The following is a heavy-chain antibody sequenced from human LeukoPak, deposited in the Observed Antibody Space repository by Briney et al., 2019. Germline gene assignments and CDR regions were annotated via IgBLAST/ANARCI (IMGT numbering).Heavy chain of an antibody. CDR1: GYSISSGYY. D-gene: IGHD5-12*01. CDR2: IYHSGST. V-gene: IGHV4-38-2*02. CDR3: ARAGGYRLYYYYYYMDV. J-gene: IGHJ6*03. Sequence: PSETLSLTCTVSGYSISSGYYWGWIRQPPGKGLEWIGSIYHSGSTYYTPSLKSRVTISVDTSKNQFSLKLSSVTAADTAVYYCARAGGYRLYYYYYYMDVWGKGTTVTVSS.